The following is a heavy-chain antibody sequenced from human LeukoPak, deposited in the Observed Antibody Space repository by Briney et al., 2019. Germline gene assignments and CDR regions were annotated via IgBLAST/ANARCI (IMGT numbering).Heavy chain of an antibody. CDR3: ARGIVVVAATRVRAFDI. CDR1: GGSFSGYY. J-gene: IGHJ3*02. Sequence: SETLSLTCAVYGGSFSGYYWSWIRQPPGKGLEWIGEINHSGSTNYNPSLKSRVTISVDTSKNQFSLKLSSVTAADTAVYYCARGIVVVAATRVRAFDIWGQGTMVTVSS. CDR2: INHSGST. D-gene: IGHD2-15*01. V-gene: IGHV4-34*01.